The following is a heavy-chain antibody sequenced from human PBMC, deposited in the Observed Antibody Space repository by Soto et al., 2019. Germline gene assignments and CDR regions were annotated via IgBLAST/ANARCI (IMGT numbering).Heavy chain of an antibody. CDR1: GFTFSSYG. D-gene: IGHD3-10*01. J-gene: IGHJ6*02. V-gene: IGHV3-33*01. CDR3: ARDEGTDGMDV. CDR2: IWYDGSNK. Sequence: GGSLRLSCAASGFTFSSYGMHWVRQAPGKGLEWVAVIWYDGSNKYYADSVKGRFTISRDNSKNTLYLQMNSLRAEDTAVYYCARDEGTDGMDVWGQGTTVTVSS.